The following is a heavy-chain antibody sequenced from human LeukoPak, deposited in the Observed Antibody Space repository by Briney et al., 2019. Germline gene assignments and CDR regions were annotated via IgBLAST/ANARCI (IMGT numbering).Heavy chain of an antibody. CDR2: INPSGST. D-gene: IGHD3-10*01. CDR3: AKKRITMIRGAPFDP. J-gene: IGHJ5*02. CDR1: GGALTGFD. Sequence: PSETRSLTCVVSGGALTGFDWSWIRQSPGRGLEGIGEINPSGSTIYNPSLKSRVNMSIDTTENSLSLKLSSVTAVDTAVYYCAKKRITMIRGAPFDPWGQGTPVAVSS. V-gene: IGHV4-34*01.